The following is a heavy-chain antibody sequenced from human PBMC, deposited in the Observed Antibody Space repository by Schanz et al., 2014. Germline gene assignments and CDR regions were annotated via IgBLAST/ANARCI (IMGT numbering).Heavy chain of an antibody. J-gene: IGHJ4*02. Sequence: QVQLVQSGSELKKPGASVKVSCKASGYTFAMYDMNWVRQAPGQGLEWMGWINTNTANPTYAQGFTGRFVYTLDASVTTAYLEISSLKAEDTAGDYCARGYSGYSHFDYWGQGALVTVSS. V-gene: IGHV7-4-1*02. CDR2: INTNTANP. CDR1: GYTFAMYD. CDR3: ARGYSGYSHFDY. D-gene: IGHD5-12*01.